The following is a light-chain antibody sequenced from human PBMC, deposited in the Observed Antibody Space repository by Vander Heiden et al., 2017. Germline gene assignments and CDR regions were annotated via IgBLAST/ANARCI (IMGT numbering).Light chain of an antibody. CDR3: QQYNAWPWT. CDR1: QFLSTY. Sequence: DIALTPSPATLSVSPGGSVTLSCWASQFLSTYLAWYQQKPGQAPRLLINGASTRATGIPARFSGSGSGTEFTLTINSLQSEDFAVYYCQQYNAWPWTFGQGTKVEIK. V-gene: IGKV3-15*01. J-gene: IGKJ1*01. CDR2: GAS.